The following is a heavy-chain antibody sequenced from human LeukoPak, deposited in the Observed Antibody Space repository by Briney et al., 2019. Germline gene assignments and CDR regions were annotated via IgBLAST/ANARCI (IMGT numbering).Heavy chain of an antibody. CDR3: AKAKREDATAGCFDY. D-gene: IGHD2-15*01. J-gene: IGHJ4*02. CDR1: GFTFSNYA. CDR2: ISYDGSNK. Sequence: GRSLRLSCAASGFTFSNYAMDWVRQAPGKGLEWVAIISYDGSNKYYADSVKGRFAISRDNSKSTLYLQMNSLRAEDTALYYCAKAKREDATAGCFDYWGQGTLVTVSS. V-gene: IGHV3-30-3*02.